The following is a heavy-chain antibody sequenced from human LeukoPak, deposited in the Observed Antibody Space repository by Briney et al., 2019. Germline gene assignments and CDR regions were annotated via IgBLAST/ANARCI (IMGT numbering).Heavy chain of an antibody. CDR1: GFTFSGYA. CDR3: ARDQISMVRGVVIKDHYYYYMDV. D-gene: IGHD3-10*01. J-gene: IGHJ6*03. Sequence: SGGSLRLSCAASGFTFSGYAMTWVRQAPGKGLEWVANIKQDGSDKYYVDSVKGRFTISRDNSKKSMYLQMNSLRAEDTAVYYCARDQISMVRGVVIKDHYYYYMDVWGKGTTVTVSS. CDR2: IKQDGSDK. V-gene: IGHV3-7*01.